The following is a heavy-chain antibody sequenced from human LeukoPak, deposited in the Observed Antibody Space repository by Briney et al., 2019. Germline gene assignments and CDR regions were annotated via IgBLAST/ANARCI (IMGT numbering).Heavy chain of an antibody. D-gene: IGHD4-17*01. V-gene: IGHV3-23*01. Sequence: SGGSLRLSCAASGFTFSSYAMSWVRQAPGKGLEWVSAISGSGGSTYYADSVKGRFTISRDNSKNTLYLQMNSLRAEDTAVYYWAKWVFTVTTDGYYFDYWGQGTLVTVSS. CDR3: AKWVFTVTTDGYYFDY. J-gene: IGHJ4*02. CDR2: ISGSGGST. CDR1: GFTFSSYA.